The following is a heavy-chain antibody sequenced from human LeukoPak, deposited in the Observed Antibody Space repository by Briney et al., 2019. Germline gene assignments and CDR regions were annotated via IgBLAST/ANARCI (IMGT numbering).Heavy chain of an antibody. Sequence: GGSLRLSCAASGFTFSSYEMNWVRQAPGKGLEWVSYISSSGSTIYYADSVEGRFTISRDNAKNSLYLQMNSLRAEDTAVYYCAGDQRWLQYPYCFDYWGQGTLVTVPS. CDR1: GFTFSSYE. CDR3: AGDQRWLQYPYCFDY. V-gene: IGHV3-48*03. J-gene: IGHJ4*02. D-gene: IGHD5-24*01. CDR2: ISSSGSTI.